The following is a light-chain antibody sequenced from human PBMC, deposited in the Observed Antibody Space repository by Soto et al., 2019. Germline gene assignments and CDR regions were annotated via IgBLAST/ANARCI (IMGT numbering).Light chain of an antibody. J-gene: IGKJ1*01. Sequence: EIVLTQSPGTLSLSPGEIATLSFSASQSVSSNYLAWYQQKPGQAPGLLIHGASSRATGIPDRFSGSGSGTDFTLTISRLEPEDFAVYYCHQYGTSPWTFGQGTKVDIK. CDR2: GAS. CDR3: HQYGTSPWT. CDR1: QSVSSNY. V-gene: IGKV3-20*01.